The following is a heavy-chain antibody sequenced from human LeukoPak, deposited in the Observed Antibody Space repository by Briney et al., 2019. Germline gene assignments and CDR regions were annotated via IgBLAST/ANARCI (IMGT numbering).Heavy chain of an antibody. Sequence: PSETLSLTCTVSGGSISSSSYYWGWIRQPPGKGLEWIGSIYYSGSTYYNPSLKSRVTISVDTSKNQFSLKLSSVTAADTAVYYCARGPLSSNNWFDPWGQGTLVTVSS. CDR3: ARGPLSSNNWFDP. D-gene: IGHD5/OR15-5a*01. V-gene: IGHV4-39*07. J-gene: IGHJ5*02. CDR1: GGSISSSSYY. CDR2: IYYSGST.